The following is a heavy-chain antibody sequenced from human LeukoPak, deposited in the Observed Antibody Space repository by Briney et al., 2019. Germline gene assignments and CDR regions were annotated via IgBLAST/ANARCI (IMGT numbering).Heavy chain of an antibody. V-gene: IGHV3-7*03. J-gene: IGHJ4*02. Sequence: PGRSLRLSCAASGFSFDTYAMHWVRQAPGKGLEWVANIKQDGSEKYYVDSVKGRFTISRDNAKNSLYLQMNSLRAEDTAVYYCARAIVVVPAAIHYFDYWGQGTLVTVSS. CDR3: ARAIVVVPAAIHYFDY. CDR2: IKQDGSEK. D-gene: IGHD2-2*01. CDR1: GFSFDTYA.